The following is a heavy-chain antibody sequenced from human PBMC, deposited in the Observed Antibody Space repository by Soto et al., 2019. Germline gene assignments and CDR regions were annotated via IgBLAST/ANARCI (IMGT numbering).Heavy chain of an antibody. D-gene: IGHD6-13*01. CDR2: INPNSGGT. J-gene: IGHJ5*02. CDR3: AREAHEGGGSSSLNWFDP. Sequence: QVQLVQSGAEVKKPGASVKVSCKASGYTFTGYYMHWVRQAPGQGLEWMGWINPNSGGTNYAQKFQGWVTMTRDTSISTAYMELSRLRSDDTAVYYCAREAHEGGGSSSLNWFDPWGQGTLVTVSS. V-gene: IGHV1-2*04. CDR1: GYTFTGYY.